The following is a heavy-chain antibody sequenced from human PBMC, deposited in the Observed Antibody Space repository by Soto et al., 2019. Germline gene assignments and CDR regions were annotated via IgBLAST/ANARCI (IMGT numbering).Heavy chain of an antibody. J-gene: IGHJ4*02. CDR3: ARGMTPPGAPAWYYFDS. CDR2: FSLSGTT. V-gene: IGHV4-4*07. D-gene: IGHD2-8*02. CDR1: GASIAGSFF. Sequence: PSETLCLTCTVSGASIAGSFFWSWIRQPAGKGLEWIGRFSLSGTTNYNPSLRSRVTMSADVSKNQFSLRLTSVTAADTALYYCARGMTPPGAPAWYYFDSWGQGTLVTVSS.